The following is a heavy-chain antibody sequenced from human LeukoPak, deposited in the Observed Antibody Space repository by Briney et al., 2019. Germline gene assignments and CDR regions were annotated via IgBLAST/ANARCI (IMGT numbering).Heavy chain of an antibody. Sequence: SETLSLTCTVSGGSIFSSNSYWGWIRQPPGKGLEWIGSIYYSGNTYYNASLKSRVTISVDTSKNQFSLKVSSVTAADTAVYYCAIADYGGDYWGQGTLVTVSS. D-gene: IGHD4-23*01. CDR2: IYYSGNT. CDR3: AIADYGGDY. V-gene: IGHV4-39*07. CDR1: GGSIFSSNSY. J-gene: IGHJ4*02.